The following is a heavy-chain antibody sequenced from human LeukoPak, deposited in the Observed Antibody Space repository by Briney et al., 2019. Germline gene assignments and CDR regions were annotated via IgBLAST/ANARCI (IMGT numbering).Heavy chain of an antibody. CDR3: ATDHYYDSSGYYLPAFDY. V-gene: IGHV3-33*01. J-gene: IGHJ4*02. Sequence: PGRSLRLSCAASGYTFSSYGMHWVRQAPGKGREWVAVIWYDGSNKYYADSVKGRFTISRDNSKNTLYLQMNSLRAEDTAVYYCATDHYYDSSGYYLPAFDYWGQGTLVTVSS. D-gene: IGHD3-22*01. CDR2: IWYDGSNK. CDR1: GYTFSSYG.